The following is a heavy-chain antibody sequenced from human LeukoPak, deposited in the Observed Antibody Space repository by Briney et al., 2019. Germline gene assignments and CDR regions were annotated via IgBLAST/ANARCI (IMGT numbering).Heavy chain of an antibody. J-gene: IGHJ5*02. V-gene: IGHV4-39*07. CDR2: IYYSGST. CDR3: ARGTRTGTPRT. CDR1: GGSISSSSYY. D-gene: IGHD1-1*01. Sequence: SETLSLTCTVSGGSISSSSYYWGWIRQPPGKGLEWFVSIYYSGSTYYNPSLKSRVTISVDTPKKQFYLKLSSVTAADTAVYYCARGTRTGTPRTWGQGTLVTVSS.